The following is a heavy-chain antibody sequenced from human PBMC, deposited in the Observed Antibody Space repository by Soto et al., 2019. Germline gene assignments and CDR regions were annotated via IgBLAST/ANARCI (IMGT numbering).Heavy chain of an antibody. D-gene: IGHD6-19*01. Sequence: QLQLQESGPGLVKPSETLSLTCTVSGGSISSSSYYWVWIRQPPGQGLEWIGSIYSSGSTYYNPSPRSRVTLGVVTCKRQFPLTLGAVTAADRAVYYFASRSGEEESGGWYLSGGYDDYRGQGTMVTVSS. J-gene: IGHJ4*02. V-gene: IGHV4-39*01. CDR1: GGSISSSSYY. CDR3: ASRSGEEESGGWYLSGGYDDY. CDR2: IYSSGST.